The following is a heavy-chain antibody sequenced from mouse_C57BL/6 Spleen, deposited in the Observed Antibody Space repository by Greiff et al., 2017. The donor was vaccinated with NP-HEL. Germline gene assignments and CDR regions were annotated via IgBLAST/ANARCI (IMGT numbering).Heavy chain of an antibody. CDR3: ARQADGAGYFDV. CDR1: GFSLTSYG. V-gene: IGHV2-6-1*01. CDR2: IWSDGST. J-gene: IGHJ1*03. Sequence: VKVEESGPGLVAPSQSLSITCTVSGFSLTSYGVHWVRQPPGKGLEWLVVIWSDGSTTYNSALKSRLSISKDNSKSQVFLKMNSLQTDDTAMYYCARQADGAGYFDVWGTGTTVTVSS. D-gene: IGHD2-3*01.